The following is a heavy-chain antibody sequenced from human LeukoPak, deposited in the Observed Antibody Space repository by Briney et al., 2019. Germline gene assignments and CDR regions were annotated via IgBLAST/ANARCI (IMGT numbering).Heavy chain of an antibody. J-gene: IGHJ3*01. D-gene: IGHD3-10*01. Sequence: GGSLRLSCAASGFTFSSYAMSWVRQAPGKGLEWVSSISSSSSYIYYADSVKGRFTISRDNAKNSLYLQMNSLRAEDTAVYYCARDRGHGPGAFDVWGQGTMVTVSS. CDR3: ARDRGHGPGAFDV. CDR2: ISSSSSYI. CDR1: GFTFSSYA. V-gene: IGHV3-21*01.